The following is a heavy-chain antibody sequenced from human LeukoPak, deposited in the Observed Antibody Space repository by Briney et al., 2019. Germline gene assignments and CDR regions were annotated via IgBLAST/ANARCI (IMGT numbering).Heavy chain of an antibody. Sequence: PSETLSLTCTVSGGSIRSSYYYWGWIRQPPGKGLEWIGSIYDSGSTYYNPSLKSRVTISVDTSKNQFSLKLSSVTAADTAVYYCAGGRIQLWLHFYGMDVWGQGTTVTVSS. CDR1: GGSIRSSYYY. CDR2: IYDSGST. V-gene: IGHV4-39*07. CDR3: AGGRIQLWLHFYGMDV. D-gene: IGHD5-18*01. J-gene: IGHJ6*02.